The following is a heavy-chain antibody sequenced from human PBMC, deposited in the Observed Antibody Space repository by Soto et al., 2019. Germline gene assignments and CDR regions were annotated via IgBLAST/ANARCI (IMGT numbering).Heavy chain of an antibody. J-gene: IGHJ5*02. CDR3: ARESRYNWFDP. V-gene: IGHV4-39*01. CDR1: GGSISIRDYY. CDR2: VYYSGTT. Sequence: QMQLQESGPGLVKPSETLSLTCTVSGGSISIRDYYWGWIRQPPGKGLEWIGSVYYSGTTYYNPXXXXXXXXXXXXXXXXXXXXVSSVTAADTAVYYCARESRYNWFDPWGQGTLVTVSS. D-gene: IGHD3-10*01.